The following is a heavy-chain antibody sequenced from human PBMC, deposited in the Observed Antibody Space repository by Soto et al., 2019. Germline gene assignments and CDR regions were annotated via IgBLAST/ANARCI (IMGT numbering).Heavy chain of an antibody. CDR1: GFSFSTYN. Sequence: EVQLVESGGALVQPGGSLTLSCAASGFSFSTYNMNWVRQAPGKGLEWVSYISSRSSTIYYADSVKGRFTVSRDNARNSLYLQMNSLRDEDTAVYFCARAIAVGSTSLDFWGQGTRVTVSS. J-gene: IGHJ4*02. V-gene: IGHV3-48*02. CDR3: ARAIAVGSTSLDF. D-gene: IGHD6-19*01. CDR2: ISSRSSTI.